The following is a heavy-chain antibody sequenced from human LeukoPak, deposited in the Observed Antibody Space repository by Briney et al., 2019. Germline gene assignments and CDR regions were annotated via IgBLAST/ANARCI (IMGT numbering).Heavy chain of an antibody. CDR1: GYTFTSYY. J-gene: IGHJ4*02. CDR2: INPSGGST. V-gene: IGHV1-46*01. D-gene: IGHD6-6*01. CDR3: ARGVAARPFGY. Sequence: ASVKVSCKASGYTFTSYYMHWVRQAPRQGLEWMGIINPSGGSTSYAQKFQGRVTMTRDTSTSTAYMELSGLRSEDTAVYYCARGVAARPFGYWGQGTLVTVSS.